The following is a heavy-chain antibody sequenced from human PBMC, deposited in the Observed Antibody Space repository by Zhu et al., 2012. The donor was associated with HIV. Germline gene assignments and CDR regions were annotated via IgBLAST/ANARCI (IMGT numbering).Heavy chain of an antibody. CDR3: ARDIWFVSYWGSWFDP. J-gene: IGHJ5*02. Sequence: QVHLQESGPGLVKPSETLSLTCTVSGNSISSAYSWGWIRQLPGMGLEWIGNIYYTGTTYYNPSLKSRVIISADTSKNQFSLQLNSVTATDTAVYYCARDIWFVSYWGSWFDPWGQGNPGSPSPQ. CDR1: GNSISSAYS. V-gene: IGHV4-38-2*02. CDR2: IYYTGTT. D-gene: IGHD3-10*01.